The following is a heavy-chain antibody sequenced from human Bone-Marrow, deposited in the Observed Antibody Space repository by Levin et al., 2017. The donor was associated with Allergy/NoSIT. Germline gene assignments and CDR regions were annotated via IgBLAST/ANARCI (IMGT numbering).Heavy chain of an antibody. D-gene: IGHD3-10*01. CDR1: GGSISRGNFY. J-gene: IGHJ4*02. CDR2: IYYSGIT. Sequence: SETLSLTCTVSGGSISRGNFYWNWIRQLPGKGLQWLGYIYYSGITYYNPSLKSRVSMSVDTSKNQFSLDLSSVTAADTAVYYCALTSITMVRGVILGPFDYWGQGTLATVSS. V-gene: IGHV4-31*03. CDR3: ALTSITMVRGVILGPFDY.